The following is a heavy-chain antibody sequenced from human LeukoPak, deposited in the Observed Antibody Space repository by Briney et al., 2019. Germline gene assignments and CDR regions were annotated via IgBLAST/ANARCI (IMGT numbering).Heavy chain of an antibody. CDR3: GRIDDCVWSGRFDY. D-gene: IGHD3-16*01. J-gene: IGHJ4*02. Sequence: GGSLRLSCAASGFTLSTYDMNWVRQAPGKGLEWVSYISSSGSTIYYGDSVQGRFTISRDNAKNSLYLQMNSLRAEDTAVYYCGRIDDCVWSGRFDYWGQGTLVTVSS. V-gene: IGHV3-48*03. CDR2: ISSSGSTI. CDR1: GFTLSTYD.